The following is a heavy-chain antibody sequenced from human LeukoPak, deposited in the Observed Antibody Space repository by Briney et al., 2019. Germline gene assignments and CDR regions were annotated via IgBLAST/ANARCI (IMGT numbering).Heavy chain of an antibody. CDR3: ARGQGPVAFGY. J-gene: IGHJ4*02. CDR1: GGSISSSSYY. V-gene: IGHV4-39*01. CDR2: IYYSGST. Sequence: SETLSLTCTVSGGSISSSSYYWGWIRQPPGKGLEWIGTIYYSGSTYYNPSLKSRVTISVDTSQNQFSLRLSSVTAADTAVYYCARGQGPVAFGYWGQGTLVTVSS. D-gene: IGHD6-19*01.